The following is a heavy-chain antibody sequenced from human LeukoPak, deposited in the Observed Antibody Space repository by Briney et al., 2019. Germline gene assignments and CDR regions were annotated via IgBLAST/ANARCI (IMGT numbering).Heavy chain of an antibody. Sequence: SETLSLTCTVSGGSISSGGYYWSWIRQPPGKGLEWIGYIHSSGSTNYNPSLKSRVTISIDTSRNQFSLKLSSVTAADTAVYFCTRGGGWLIDFWGRGTLITVSS. CDR3: TRGGGWLIDF. CDR1: GGSISSGGYY. V-gene: IGHV4-61*08. J-gene: IGHJ4*02. CDR2: IHSSGST. D-gene: IGHD5-24*01.